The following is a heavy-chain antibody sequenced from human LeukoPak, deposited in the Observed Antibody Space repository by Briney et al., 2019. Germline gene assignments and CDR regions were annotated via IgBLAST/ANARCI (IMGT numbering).Heavy chain of an antibody. D-gene: IGHD2-2*01. J-gene: IGHJ3*02. CDR1: GYTFTSYG. CDR2: ISAYNGNT. Sequence: ASVKVSCKASGYTFTSYGISWVRQAPGQGLEWMGWISAYNGNTNYAQKIQGRVTMTTDTSTSTAYMELRSMRSDDTAVYYCARERGDYCSSTSCYGNDAFDIWGQGTMVTVSS. V-gene: IGHV1-18*01. CDR3: ARERGDYCSSTSCYGNDAFDI.